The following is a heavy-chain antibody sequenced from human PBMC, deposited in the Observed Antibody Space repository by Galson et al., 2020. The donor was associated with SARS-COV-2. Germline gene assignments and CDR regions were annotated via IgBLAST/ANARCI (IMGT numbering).Heavy chain of an antibody. J-gene: IGHJ4*02. CDR2: ISGSGGGT. D-gene: IGHD3-10*01. CDR3: ATALITLLRGDFG. CDR1: GITFSNFA. V-gene: IGHV3-23*01. Sequence: TGGSLRLSCAASGITFSNFAMSWVRQAPGKGLEWVSAISGSGGGTYYADSVKGRFTISRDKSKNTLYLQMNSLRAEDTAVYYCATALITLLRGDFGWGPGTLVAVSS.